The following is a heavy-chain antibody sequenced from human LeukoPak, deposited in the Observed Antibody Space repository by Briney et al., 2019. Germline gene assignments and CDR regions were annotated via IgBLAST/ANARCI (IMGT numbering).Heavy chain of an antibody. V-gene: IGHV3-23*01. CDR2: ISGSGGST. D-gene: IGHD3-3*01. CDR3: AKVDTIFGVVSFADAFDI. Sequence: GGSLRLSCAASGFTFSSYAMSWVRQAPGKGLEWVSAISGSGGSTYYADSVKGRFTISRDNSKNTLYLQMNSLRAEDTAVYYCAKVDTIFGVVSFADAFDIWGQGTMVTASS. J-gene: IGHJ3*02. CDR1: GFTFSSYA.